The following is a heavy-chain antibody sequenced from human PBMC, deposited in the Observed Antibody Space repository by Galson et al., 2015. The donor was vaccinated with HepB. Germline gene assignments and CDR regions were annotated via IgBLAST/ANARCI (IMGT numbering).Heavy chain of an antibody. CDR1: GYTFTSYA. J-gene: IGHJ4*02. V-gene: IGHV1-3*01. CDR2: INAGNGNT. CDR3: ARGGGYDPNALDY. Sequence: SVKVSCKASGYTFTSYAMHWVRQAPGQRLEWMGWINAGNGNTKYSQKFQGRVTITRDTSASTAYMELSSLRSEDTAVYYCARGGGYDPNALDYWGQGTLVTVSS. D-gene: IGHD5-12*01.